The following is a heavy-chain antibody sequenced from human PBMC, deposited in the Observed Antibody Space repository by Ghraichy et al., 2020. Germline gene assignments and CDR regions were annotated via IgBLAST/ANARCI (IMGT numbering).Heavy chain of an antibody. CDR2: MNPNSGNT. Sequence: ASVKVSCKASGYTFTSYDINWVRQATGQGLEWMGWMNPNSGNTGYAQKFQGRVTMTRNTSISTAYMELSSLRSEDTAVYYCARGPTLLRWLRLGSRVAFDIWGQGTMVTVSS. D-gene: IGHD5-12*01. J-gene: IGHJ3*02. CDR3: ARGPTLLRWLRLGSRVAFDI. V-gene: IGHV1-8*01. CDR1: GYTFTSYD.